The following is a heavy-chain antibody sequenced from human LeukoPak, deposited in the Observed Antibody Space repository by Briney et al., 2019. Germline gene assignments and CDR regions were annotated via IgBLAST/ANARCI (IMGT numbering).Heavy chain of an antibody. Sequence: GGSLRLSCAASGFTFSSYGMHWVRQDPGKGLEWVAVISYDGSNKYYADSVKGRFTICRDNSKNTLYLQMNSLRAEDTAVYYCAKDQVATVWGQGTLVTVSS. CDR3: AKDQVATV. CDR1: GFTFSSYG. D-gene: IGHD5-12*01. J-gene: IGHJ4*02. CDR2: ISYDGSNK. V-gene: IGHV3-30*18.